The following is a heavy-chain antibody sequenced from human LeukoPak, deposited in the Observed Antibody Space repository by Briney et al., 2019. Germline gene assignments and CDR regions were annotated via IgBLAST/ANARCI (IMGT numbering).Heavy chain of an antibody. V-gene: IGHV3-33*06. J-gene: IGHJ3*02. CDR2: IWYDGSNK. Sequence: GGSLRLSCAASGFTFSSYGMHWVRQAPGKGLEWVAVIWYDGSNKYYADSVKGRFTISRDNSKNTLYLQMNSLRAEDTAVYYCAKDRSIVVVPATDAFDIWGQGTMVTVSS. D-gene: IGHD2-2*01. CDR3: AKDRSIVVVPATDAFDI. CDR1: GFTFSSYG.